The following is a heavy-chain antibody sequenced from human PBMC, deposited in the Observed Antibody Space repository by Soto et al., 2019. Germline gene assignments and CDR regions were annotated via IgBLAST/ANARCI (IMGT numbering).Heavy chain of an antibody. CDR3: AKSGTLTYSGRYQGEDY. D-gene: IGHD1-26*01. Sequence: PGGSLRLSCAASGFTFSSYAMSWVRQAPGKGLEWVSAISGSGGSTYYADSVKGRFTISRDNSKNTLYLQMNSLRAEDTAVYYCAKSGTLTYSGRYQGEDYWGQGILVTVYS. V-gene: IGHV3-23*01. CDR1: GFTFSSYA. J-gene: IGHJ4*02. CDR2: ISGSGGST.